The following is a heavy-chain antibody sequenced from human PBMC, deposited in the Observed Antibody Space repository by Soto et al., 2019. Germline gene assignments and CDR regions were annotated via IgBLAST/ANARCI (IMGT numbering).Heavy chain of an antibody. Sequence: PSETLSLTCTVSGGSISSSSYYWGWIRQPPGKGLEWIGSIYYSGSTYYNPSLKSRVTISVDTSKNQFSLKLSSVTAADTAVYYCATLTGYYPMGIYPAFHSGFDYWGQG. J-gene: IGHJ4*02. D-gene: IGHD3-9*01. CDR2: IYYSGST. CDR3: ATLTGYYPMGIYPAFHSGFDY. V-gene: IGHV4-39*01. CDR1: GGSISSSSYY.